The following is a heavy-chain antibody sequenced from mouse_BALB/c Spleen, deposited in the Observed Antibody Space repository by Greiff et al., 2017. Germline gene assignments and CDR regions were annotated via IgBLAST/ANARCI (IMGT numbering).Heavy chain of an antibody. CDR3: ARGSLHYAMDY. D-gene: IGHD2-10*01. CDR2: ISDGGSYT. V-gene: IGHV5-4*02. Sequence: EVKLVESGGGLVKPGGSLKLSCAASGFTFSDYYMYWVRQTPEKRLEWVATISDGGSYTYYPDSVKGRFTISRDNAKNNLYLQMSSLKSEDTAMYYCARGSLHYAMDYWGQGTSVTVSS. J-gene: IGHJ4*01. CDR1: GFTFSDYY.